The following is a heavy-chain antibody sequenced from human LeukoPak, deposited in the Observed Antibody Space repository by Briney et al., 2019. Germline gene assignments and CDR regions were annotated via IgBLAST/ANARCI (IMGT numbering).Heavy chain of an antibody. CDR2: IYHSGST. Sequence: SETLSLTCTVSGYSISSGYYWGWIRQPPGKGLEWIGSIYHSGSTYYNPSLKSRVTISVDTSKNQFSLKLSSVTAADTAVYYCARASSGHYYYDSSGYYGSLDPYYFDYWGQGTLVTVSS. CDR1: GYSISSGYY. CDR3: ARASSGHYYYDSSGYYGSLDPYYFDY. D-gene: IGHD3-22*01. J-gene: IGHJ4*02. V-gene: IGHV4-38-2*02.